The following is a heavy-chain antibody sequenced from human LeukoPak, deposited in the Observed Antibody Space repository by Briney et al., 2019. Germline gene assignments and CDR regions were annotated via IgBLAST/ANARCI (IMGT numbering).Heavy chain of an antibody. J-gene: IGHJ2*01. D-gene: IGHD1-14*01. V-gene: IGHV4-59*01. Sequence: SETLSLTCAVSGASINNNYWTGVRQPPGKGLEWIGYIYSNGNTNYNPSLKGRVTMSIETSKNQFSLQLPSVTAADTAVYYCASGTFDGPLYGTYWYFHVWGRGTLVTVSS. CDR2: IYSNGNT. CDR3: ASGTFDGPLYGTYWYFHV. CDR1: GASINNNY.